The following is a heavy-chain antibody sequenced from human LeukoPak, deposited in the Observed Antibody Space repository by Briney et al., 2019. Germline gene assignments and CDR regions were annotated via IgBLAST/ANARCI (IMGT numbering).Heavy chain of an antibody. CDR3: ARVGATLVQYYFDY. J-gene: IGHJ4*02. CDR2: ISYDGSNK. CDR1: GFTFSSYA. V-gene: IGHV3-30*04. Sequence: PGGSLRLSCAASGFTFSSYAMHWVRQAPGKGLEWVAVISYDGSNKYYADSVKGRFTISRDNSKNTLYLQMNSLRAEDTAMYYCARVGATLVQYYFDYWGQGTLVTVSS. D-gene: IGHD5-12*01.